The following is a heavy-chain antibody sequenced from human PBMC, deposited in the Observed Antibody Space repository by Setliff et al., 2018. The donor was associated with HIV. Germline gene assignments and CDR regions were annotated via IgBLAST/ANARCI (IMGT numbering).Heavy chain of an antibody. CDR3: ARVRYYYGSGSFAGYFDY. V-gene: IGHV1-69*15. J-gene: IGHJ4*02. CDR2: IIPLFGTT. Sequence: KVSCKVSGGTVSDHGVTWVRQAPGQGLEWMGTIIPLFGTTNYAQKFLGRVTITADESTSTAYMELSSLRSEDTAVYFCARVRYYYGSGSFAGYFDYWGQGTLVTVSS. CDR1: GGTVSDHG. D-gene: IGHD3-10*01.